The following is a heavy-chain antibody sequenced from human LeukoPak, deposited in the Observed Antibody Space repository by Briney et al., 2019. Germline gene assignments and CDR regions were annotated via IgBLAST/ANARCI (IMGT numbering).Heavy chain of an antibody. CDR3: ARDPYYYDRSDAFDI. J-gene: IGHJ3*02. CDR1: GYSISSGYY. V-gene: IGHV4-38-2*02. D-gene: IGHD3-22*01. CDR2: IYHSGST. Sequence: ETLSLTCAVSGYSISSGYYWGWIRQPPGKGLEWIGSIYHSGSTYYNPSLKSRVTISVDTSKNQFSLKLSSVTAADTAVYYCARDPYYYDRSDAFDIWGQGTMVTVSS.